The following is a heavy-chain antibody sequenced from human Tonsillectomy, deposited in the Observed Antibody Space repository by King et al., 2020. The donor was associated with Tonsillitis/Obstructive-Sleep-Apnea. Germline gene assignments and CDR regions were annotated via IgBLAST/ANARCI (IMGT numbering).Heavy chain of an antibody. V-gene: IGHV3-48*02. CDR3: ARLGVEGVITDY. CDR1: GFTFSNYA. CDR2: ISSSSSPI. D-gene: IGHD3-10*01. Sequence: QLVQSGGGLVQPGGSLRVSCAASGFTFSNYAMNWVRQAPGKGLDWISYISSSSSPIFYADSVKGRFTVSRDNAKNSLYLQMNSLRDEDTAVYYCARLGVEGVITDYWAREPWSPS. J-gene: IGHJ4*02.